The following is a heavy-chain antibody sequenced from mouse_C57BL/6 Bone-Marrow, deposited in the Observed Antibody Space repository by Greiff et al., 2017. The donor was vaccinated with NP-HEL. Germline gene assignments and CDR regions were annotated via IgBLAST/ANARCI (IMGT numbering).Heavy chain of an antibody. V-gene: IGHV14-3*01. J-gene: IGHJ3*01. CDR3: ARDYYGSSYNWFAY. CDR2: IDPANGNT. CDR1: GFNIKNSY. D-gene: IGHD1-1*01. Sequence: EVQLQQPVAELVRPGASVKLSCTASGFNIKNSYMHWVKQRPEQGLEWIGRIDPANGNTKYAPKFQGKATITADTSSNTAYLQLSSLTSEDTAIYYCARDYYGSSYNWFAYWGQGTLVTVSA.